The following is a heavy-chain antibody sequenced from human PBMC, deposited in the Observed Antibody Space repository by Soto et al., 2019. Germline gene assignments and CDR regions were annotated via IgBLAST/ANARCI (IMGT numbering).Heavy chain of an antibody. Sequence: QVQLVESGGGVVQPGRSLRLSCAASGFTFSSYAMHWVRQAPGKGLEWVAVISYDGSNKYYADSVKGRFTISRDNSKNTLYLQMNSLRAEDTAVYYCARDRDYTRAYYYYGMDVWGQGTTVTLSS. J-gene: IGHJ6*02. CDR2: ISYDGSNK. V-gene: IGHV3-30-3*01. CDR1: GFTFSSYA. D-gene: IGHD4-4*01. CDR3: ARDRDYTRAYYYYGMDV.